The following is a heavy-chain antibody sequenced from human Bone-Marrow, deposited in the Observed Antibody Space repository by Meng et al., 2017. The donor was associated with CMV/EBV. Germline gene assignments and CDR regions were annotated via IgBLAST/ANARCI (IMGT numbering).Heavy chain of an antibody. J-gene: IGHJ2*01. CDR1: GGSVHSGNSY. V-gene: IGHV4-61*01. CDR2: IYYSGST. Sequence: SETLSLTCTVSGGSVHSGNSYWSWIRQPPGKGLEWIGYIYYSGSTSYNPSLKSRVTISVDTSKNQFSLKLRSVTAADTAVYYCGIWRNSYFVFWGRGNVVTVSS. D-gene: IGHD3-3*01. CDR3: GIWRNSYFVF.